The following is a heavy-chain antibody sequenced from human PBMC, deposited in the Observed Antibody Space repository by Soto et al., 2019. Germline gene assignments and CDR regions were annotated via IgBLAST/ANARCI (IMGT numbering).Heavy chain of an antibody. D-gene: IGHD2-15*01. Sequence: QVQLQQWGAGLLKPSETLSLICAVYGGSFSGYYWSWIRQPPGKGLEWIGQINHSGSTNYNPSLKSRVTISVDTSKNQFSLKLSSMTAADTAVYYCARGGSGGRNWYFDLWGRGTLVTVSS. CDR3: ARGGSGGRNWYFDL. V-gene: IGHV4-34*01. J-gene: IGHJ2*01. CDR1: GGSFSGYY. CDR2: INHSGST.